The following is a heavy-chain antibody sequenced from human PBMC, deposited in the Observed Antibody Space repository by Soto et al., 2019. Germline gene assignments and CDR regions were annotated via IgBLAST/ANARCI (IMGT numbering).Heavy chain of an antibody. D-gene: IGHD3-3*01. V-gene: IGHV3-23*01. CDR3: AKGITIFGVVIPQFDY. CDR2: ISGSGGST. J-gene: IGHJ4*02. CDR1: GFTFSSYA. Sequence: EVQLLESGGGLVQPGGSLRLSGAASGFTFSSYAMSWVRQAPGKGLEWVSAISGSGGSTYYAASVKGRFTISRDNSKNTLYLQMNSLRAEDTAVYYCAKGITIFGVVIPQFDYGGQGTLVTVSS.